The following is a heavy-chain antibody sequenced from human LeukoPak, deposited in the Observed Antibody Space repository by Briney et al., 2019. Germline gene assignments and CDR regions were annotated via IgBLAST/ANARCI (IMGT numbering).Heavy chain of an antibody. CDR2: IYHSGTT. Sequence: SETLSLTCTVSGYSITSGSYWGWIRQPPGKGLEWIAAIYHSGTTYYNPSLKSRVTMSVDTSKNQFSLNLSSVTAADTAVYYCARGTHDYGDYLHWGQGTLVTVSS. V-gene: IGHV4-38-2*02. CDR3: ARGTHDYGDYLH. CDR1: GYSITSGSY. D-gene: IGHD4-17*01. J-gene: IGHJ1*01.